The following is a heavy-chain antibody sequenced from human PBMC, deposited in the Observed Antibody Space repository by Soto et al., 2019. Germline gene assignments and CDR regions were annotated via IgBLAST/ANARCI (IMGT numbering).Heavy chain of an antibody. CDR2: ISGSGGST. V-gene: IGHV3-23*01. CDR1: GFTFSSYA. Sequence: GGSLRLSCAASGFTFSSYAISWVRQAPGKGLEWVSAISGSGGSTYYADSVRGRFTISRDNSKNTLYLQMNSLRAEDTAVYYCANVIAMDYFDYWGQGTLVTVSS. CDR3: ANVIAMDYFDY. J-gene: IGHJ4*02. D-gene: IGHD3-22*01.